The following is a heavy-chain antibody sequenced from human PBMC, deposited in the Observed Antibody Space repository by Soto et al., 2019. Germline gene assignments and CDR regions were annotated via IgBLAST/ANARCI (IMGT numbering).Heavy chain of an antibody. V-gene: IGHV1-3*04. D-gene: IGHD6-13*01. CDR2: INIDNGNT. J-gene: IGHJ4*02. CDR1: GYSFSSYA. CDR3: ARALGIAAAGLLGY. Sequence: ASVKVSCKASGYSFSSYAMHWVRRAPGQRLEWMGWINIDNGNTVYSQKLQGRVTMTRDTSTSTAYMELRSLRSDDTAVYYCARALGIAAAGLLGYWGQGTLVTVSS.